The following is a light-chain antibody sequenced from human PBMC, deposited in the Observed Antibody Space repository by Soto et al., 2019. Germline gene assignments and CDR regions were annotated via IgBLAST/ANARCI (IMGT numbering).Light chain of an antibody. V-gene: IGKV3-11*01. Sequence: EIVLTQSPATLSLSPGERATLSCRASQSVSSYLAWYQQKPGQAPRLLIYDASNRATGIPARFSGSGSGTDFTLTISSLEPEDFAVYYCQQRSNRPPGVFTFGPGTKVDIK. J-gene: IGKJ3*01. CDR3: QQRSNRPPGVFT. CDR2: DAS. CDR1: QSVSSY.